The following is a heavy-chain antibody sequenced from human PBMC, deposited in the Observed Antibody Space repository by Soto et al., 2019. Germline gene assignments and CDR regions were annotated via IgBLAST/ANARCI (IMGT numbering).Heavy chain of an antibody. CDR1: GFTFSSYT. Sequence: LRLSCAASGFTFSSYTMTWVRQTPGKGLEWVSVISGSGGTTYYADSVKGRFTISRDNSKNTLYLQMNSLRAEDTAVYYCAKLPSPRIVGVDFFFEFWGQGTLVTVSS. J-gene: IGHJ4*02. CDR3: AKLPSPRIVGVDFFFEF. CDR2: ISGSGGTT. D-gene: IGHD1-26*01. V-gene: IGHV3-23*01.